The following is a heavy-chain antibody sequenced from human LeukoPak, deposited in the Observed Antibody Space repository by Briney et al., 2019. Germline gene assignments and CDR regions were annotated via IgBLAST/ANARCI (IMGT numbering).Heavy chain of an antibody. J-gene: IGHJ4*02. Sequence: ASVKVSCKASGYTFTNYYIDWVRQAPGQGLEWMGIIRPSGGSTDHAQKFQGRVTLTRDTSTSTVYMELSSLRSEDTAVYYCARDGGGDGFGWAFDSWGQGTLVTVSS. V-gene: IGHV1-46*01. CDR3: ARDGGGDGFGWAFDS. CDR2: IRPSGGST. D-gene: IGHD3-16*01. CDR1: GYTFTNYY.